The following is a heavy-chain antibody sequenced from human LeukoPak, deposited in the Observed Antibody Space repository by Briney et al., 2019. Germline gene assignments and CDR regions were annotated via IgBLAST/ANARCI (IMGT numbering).Heavy chain of an antibody. D-gene: IGHD3-3*01. Sequence: SDTLSLTSAVYGGSFSGYYWSWIRQPPGKGLEWIGEINHSGSTNYNPSLKSRVTISVDTSKNQFSLKLSSVTAADTAVYYCAREKPYYDFWSGYSDEYFQHWGQGTLVTVSS. CDR1: GGSFSGYY. V-gene: IGHV4-34*01. CDR3: AREKPYYDFWSGYSDEYFQH. J-gene: IGHJ1*01. CDR2: INHSGST.